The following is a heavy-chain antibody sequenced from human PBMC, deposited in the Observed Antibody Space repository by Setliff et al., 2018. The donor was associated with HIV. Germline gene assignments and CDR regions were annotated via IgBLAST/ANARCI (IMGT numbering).Heavy chain of an antibody. J-gene: IGHJ4*02. D-gene: IGHD3-3*01. Sequence: SETLSLTCTVSGDSISSYYWSWIRQSPEKGLEWIGYIHYSGSTNYNPSLKSRVTISVDTSKNQFSLKLTSVTAADTAIYHCARGVNFDYWGQGTQVTVSS. CDR1: GDSISSYY. V-gene: IGHV4-59*01. CDR2: IHYSGST. CDR3: ARGVNFDY.